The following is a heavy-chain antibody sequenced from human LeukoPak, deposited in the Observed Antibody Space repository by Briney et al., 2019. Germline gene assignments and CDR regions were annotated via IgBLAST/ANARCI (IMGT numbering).Heavy chain of an antibody. Sequence: SVKVSCKASGYTFTSYGISWVRQAPGQGLEWMGRIIPILGIANYAQKFQGRVTITADKSTSTAYMELSSLRSEDTAVYYCARDRSGYYPIYWFDPWGQGTLVTVSS. V-gene: IGHV1-69*04. CDR3: ARDRSGYYPIYWFDP. D-gene: IGHD3-22*01. J-gene: IGHJ5*02. CDR1: GYTFTSYG. CDR2: IIPILGIA.